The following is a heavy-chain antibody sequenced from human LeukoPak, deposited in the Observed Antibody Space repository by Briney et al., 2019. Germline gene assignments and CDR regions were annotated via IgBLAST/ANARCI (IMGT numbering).Heavy chain of an antibody. CDR2: IYTSGST. Sequence: SETPSLTCTVFGGSISSYYWSWIRQPAGKGLEWIGRIYTSGSTNYNPSLKSRVTMSVDTSKNQFSLKLSSVTAADTAVYYCARSYCSAGSCYSSFDYWGQGTLVTVSS. CDR3: ARSYCSAGSCYSSFDY. D-gene: IGHD2-15*01. J-gene: IGHJ4*02. CDR1: GGSISSYY. V-gene: IGHV4-4*07.